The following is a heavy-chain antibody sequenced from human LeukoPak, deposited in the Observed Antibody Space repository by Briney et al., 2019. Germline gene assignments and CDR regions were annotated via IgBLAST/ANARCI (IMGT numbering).Heavy chain of an antibody. Sequence: AGGSLRLSCAASGFTFSSYGMHWVRQAPGEGLEWVAVISYDGSNKYHADSVKGRFTISRDNSKNTLYLQMNSPRAEDTAVYYCAKAYQGNSNWFDPWGQGTLVTVSS. D-gene: IGHD2-2*01. CDR2: ISYDGSNK. J-gene: IGHJ5*02. V-gene: IGHV3-30*18. CDR3: AKAYQGNSNWFDP. CDR1: GFTFSSYG.